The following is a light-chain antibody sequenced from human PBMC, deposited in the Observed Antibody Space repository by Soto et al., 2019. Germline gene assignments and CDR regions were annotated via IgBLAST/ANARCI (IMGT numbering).Light chain of an antibody. CDR3: CSYKASSVL. J-gene: IGLJ2*01. CDR2: DVS. Sequence: QSALTQPASVSGSPGQAITISCTGTGSDYVSWYQQHPGKAPRLIIYDVSDRPSGVSNRFSGSKSGNTAALTISGLHAEDEAHYYCCSYKASSVLFGGGTKVTVL. V-gene: IGLV2-14*03. CDR1: GSDY.